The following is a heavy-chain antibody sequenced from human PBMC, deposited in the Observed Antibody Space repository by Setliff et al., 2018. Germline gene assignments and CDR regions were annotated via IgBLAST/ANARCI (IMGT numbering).Heavy chain of an antibody. V-gene: IGHV1-8*01. CDR3: ARDRGLEADVVSLINMGDF. D-gene: IGHD5-12*01. CDR1: GYTFTSYD. CDR2: MNPNSGNT. Sequence: ASVKVSCKASGYTFTSYDINWVRQAPGQGLEWMGWMNPNSGNTGFAQNFQGRVTMTRNTSISTAYMELSALRSDDTAVYYCARDRGLEADVVSLINMGDFWGQGTLVTVSS. J-gene: IGHJ4*02.